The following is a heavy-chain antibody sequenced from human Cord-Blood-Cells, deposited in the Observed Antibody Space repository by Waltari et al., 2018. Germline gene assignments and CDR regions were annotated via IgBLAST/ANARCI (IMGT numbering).Heavy chain of an antibody. CDR3: ARDIIGGIGGYFDY. CDR1: GFTFSSYG. CDR2: IWYDGSNK. J-gene: IGHJ4*02. V-gene: IGHV3-33*01. Sequence: VVQPGRSLRLSCAASGFTFSSYGMHWVRQAPGKGLEWVAVIWYDGSNKYYADSVKGRFTISRDNSKNTLYLQMNSLRAEDTAVYYCARDIIGGIGGYFDYWGQGTLVTVSS. D-gene: IGHD3-10*01.